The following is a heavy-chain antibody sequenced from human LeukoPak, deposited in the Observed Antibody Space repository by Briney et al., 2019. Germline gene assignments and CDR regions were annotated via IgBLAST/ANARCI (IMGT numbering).Heavy chain of an antibody. CDR3: AGGGIY. D-gene: IGHD6-13*01. CDR2: IYYSGST. Sequence: PSETLSLTCTVSGGSISSYYWSWIRHPPGKGLEWIGYIYYSGSTNYNPSLKSRVTISVDTSKNQFSLKLSSVTAADTAVYFCAGGGIYWGQGTLVTVSS. J-gene: IGHJ4*02. V-gene: IGHV4-59*01. CDR1: GGSISSYY.